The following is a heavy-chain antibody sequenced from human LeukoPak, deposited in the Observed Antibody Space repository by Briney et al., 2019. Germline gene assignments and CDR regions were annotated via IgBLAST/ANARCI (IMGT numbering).Heavy chain of an antibody. CDR1: GFTFSSYS. D-gene: IGHD5-12*01. V-gene: IGHV3-21*01. J-gene: IGHJ4*02. CDR2: ISSSSSYI. CDR3: ARYRYSGYDCYFDY. Sequence: PGGSLRLSCAASGFTFSSYSMNWVRQAPGKGLEWVSSISSSSSYIYYADSVKGRFTISRDNARNSLYLQMNSLRAEDTAVYYCARYRYSGYDCYFDYWGQGTLVTVSS.